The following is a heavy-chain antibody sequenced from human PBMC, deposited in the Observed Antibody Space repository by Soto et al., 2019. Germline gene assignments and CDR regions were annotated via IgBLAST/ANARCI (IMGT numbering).Heavy chain of an antibody. D-gene: IGHD1-1*01. CDR3: ARDNDRPQLGGNYYYILDV. CDR1: GGTFRNSA. V-gene: IGHV1-69*12. CDR2: IMPIFRTP. Sequence: QVQLEQSGAEVKKPGSSVKVSCKASGGTFRNSAISWVRQAPGQGLEWMGGIMPIFRTPDYAQKFQGRVTITADESTNTAYVELSGPRSADTAVYSCARDNDRPQLGGNYYYILDVWGHGTTVTVSS. J-gene: IGHJ6*02.